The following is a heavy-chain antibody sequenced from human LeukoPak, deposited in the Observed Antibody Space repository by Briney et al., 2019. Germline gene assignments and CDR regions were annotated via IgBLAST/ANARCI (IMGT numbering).Heavy chain of an antibody. CDR2: MNPNSGNT. V-gene: IGHV1-8*02. CDR1: GYTFSDYY. CDR3: ARGPSHDDYGDYLYYWYFDL. D-gene: IGHD4-17*01. Sequence: GASVKVSCKASGYTFSDYYMHWVRQAPGQGLEWMGWMNPNSGNTGYAQKFQGRVTMTRNTSISTAYMELSSLRSEDTAVYYCARGPSHDDYGDYLYYWYFDLWGRGTLVTVSS. J-gene: IGHJ2*01.